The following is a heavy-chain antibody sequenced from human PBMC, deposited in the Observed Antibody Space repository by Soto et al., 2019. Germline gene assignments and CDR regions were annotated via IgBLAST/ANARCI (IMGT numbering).Heavy chain of an antibody. CDR2: IYDSGSN. D-gene: IGHD6-19*01. CDR3: ARAVAVPADFDY. CDR1: GDSIGSYY. V-gene: IGHV4-59*01. J-gene: IGHJ4*02. Sequence: SETLSLTCTVSGDSIGSYYWSWIRQPPGKGLEWIGYIYDSGSNHYNPSLKSRVTISEDTSKNQFSLKLSSVTAADTAVYYCARAVAVPADFDYWGQGTLVTVSS.